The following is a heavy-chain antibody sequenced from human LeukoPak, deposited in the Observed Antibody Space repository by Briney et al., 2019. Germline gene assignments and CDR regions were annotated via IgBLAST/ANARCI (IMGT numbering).Heavy chain of an antibody. Sequence: GGSLRLSCAASEFVFSDYYMSWIRQAPGKGLEWVSYISDSGSTIYYADSVRGRFTISRDNVKNSLYLQMNGLRAEDTAVYYCAREMEGDYGSGTFFDLWGQGNMVTVSS. CDR1: EFVFSDYY. V-gene: IGHV3-11*01. D-gene: IGHD3-10*01. CDR2: ISDSGSTI. J-gene: IGHJ4*02. CDR3: AREMEGDYGSGTFFDL.